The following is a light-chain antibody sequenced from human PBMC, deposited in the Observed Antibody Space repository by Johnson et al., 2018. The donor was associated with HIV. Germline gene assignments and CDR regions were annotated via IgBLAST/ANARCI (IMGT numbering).Light chain of an antibody. J-gene: IGLJ1*01. Sequence: QSVLTQSPSVSAAPRQKVTISCSGSYSNIGSNYVSWFQHLPGTAPKLLIYDNNKRPSGIPDRFSGSKSGTSATLGITGLQTGDEADYYCGSWAKSLSTGAVYGTGTKVTVL. CDR1: YSNIGSNY. CDR3: GSWAKSLSTGAV. CDR2: DNN. V-gene: IGLV1-51*01.